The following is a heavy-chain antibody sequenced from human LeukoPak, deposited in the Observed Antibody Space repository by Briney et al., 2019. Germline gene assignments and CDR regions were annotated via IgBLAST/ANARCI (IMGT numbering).Heavy chain of an antibody. CDR3: ARDLIEYGSGSYYTDYYYYYCMDV. CDR2: TYYRSKWYN. J-gene: IGHJ6*04. Sequence: SQTLSLTCAISGDSVSSNSAAWNWIRQSPSRGLEWLGRTYYRSKWYNDYAVSVKSRITINPDTSKNQFSLQLNSVTPEGTAVYYCARDLIEYGSGSYYTDYYYYYCMDVWGKGTTVTVSS. D-gene: IGHD3-10*01. CDR1: GDSVSSNSAA. V-gene: IGHV6-1*01.